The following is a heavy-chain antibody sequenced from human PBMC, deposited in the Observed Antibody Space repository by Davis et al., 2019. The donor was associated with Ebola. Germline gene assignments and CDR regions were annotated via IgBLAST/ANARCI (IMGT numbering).Heavy chain of an antibody. V-gene: IGHV1-69*13. Sequence: AASVKVSCKASGGTFSSYTITWVRQAPGQGLEWLGGIIPIFGTANYAQNFQGRVAITADESTSTAYMELSSLRSEDTALYYCARGRITAMTPPLDYWGQGTPVTVSS. CDR3: ARGRITAMTPPLDY. CDR1: GGTFSSYT. J-gene: IGHJ4*02. CDR2: IIPIFGTA. D-gene: IGHD5-18*01.